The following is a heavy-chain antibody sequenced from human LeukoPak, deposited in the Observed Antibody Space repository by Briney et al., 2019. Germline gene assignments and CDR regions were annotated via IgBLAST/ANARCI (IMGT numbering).Heavy chain of an antibody. Sequence: GGSLRLSCVASGFTFSSYGMHWVRQAPGKGLEWVAVISNDGSNKYYADSVKGRFTVSRDNSKNTLYLQMNSLRAEDTAVYYCAKGRGAFDIWGQGTMVTVSS. V-gene: IGHV3-30*18. D-gene: IGHD3-10*01. CDR3: AKGRGAFDI. J-gene: IGHJ3*02. CDR2: ISNDGSNK. CDR1: GFTFSSYG.